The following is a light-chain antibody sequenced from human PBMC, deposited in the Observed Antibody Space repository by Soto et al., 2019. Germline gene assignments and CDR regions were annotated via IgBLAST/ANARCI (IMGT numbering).Light chain of an antibody. Sequence: QSALTQPASVSGSPGQSITISCTGTSSDVGGYKHVAWYQQYPGKAPKLIIFEVSDRPSGVSNRFSGSKSGNTASLSISGLQTEDEDDYYCSSYKSGATLVFGGGTKLTVL. CDR3: SSYKSGATLV. CDR1: SSDVGGYKH. J-gene: IGLJ2*01. CDR2: EVS. V-gene: IGLV2-14*01.